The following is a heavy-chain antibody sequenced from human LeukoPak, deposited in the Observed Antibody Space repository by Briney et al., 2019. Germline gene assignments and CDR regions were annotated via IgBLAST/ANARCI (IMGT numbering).Heavy chain of an antibody. CDR2: ISYDGSNK. CDR1: GFTFSSYA. D-gene: IGHD6-19*01. J-gene: IGHJ4*02. CDR3: AKSSSSGWYPYYFDY. Sequence: GGSLRLSCAASGFTFSSYAMHWVRQAPGKGLEWVAVISYDGSNKYYADSVKGRFTISRDNSKNTLYLQMNSLRAEDTAVYYCAKSSSSGWYPYYFDYWGQGTLVTVSS. V-gene: IGHV3-30*04.